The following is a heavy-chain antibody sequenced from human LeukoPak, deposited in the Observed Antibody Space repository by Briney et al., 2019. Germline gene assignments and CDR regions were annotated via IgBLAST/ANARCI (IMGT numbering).Heavy chain of an antibody. J-gene: IGHJ4*02. CDR1: GDTFTYYR. Sequence: ASVKVSCQASGDTFTYYRIHWVRQAPGQGVAWMGAVYVTGETTRNTQNFQGRVTMTRDPSTATVYMELTSLRSEDTAVYYCATEAPGSYYFDYWGQGVLVTVSS. CDR2: VYVTGETT. CDR3: ATEAPGSYYFDY. V-gene: IGHV1-46*01.